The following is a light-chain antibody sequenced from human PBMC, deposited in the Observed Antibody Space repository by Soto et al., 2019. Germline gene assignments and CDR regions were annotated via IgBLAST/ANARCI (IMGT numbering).Light chain of an antibody. V-gene: IGKV4-1*01. CDR2: WAS. J-gene: IGKJ2*01. CDR3: QQYYSTPYT. CDR1: PSVLSSSNNKNY. Sequence: DFVMTQTPDSLAVSLGERATINCKSIPSVLSSSNNKNYLAWYQQKPGQPPTLLIYWASTRDSGVPDRFSGSGSGTDFTLTISSLQAEDVAVYYCQQYYSTPYTFGQGTKLEIK.